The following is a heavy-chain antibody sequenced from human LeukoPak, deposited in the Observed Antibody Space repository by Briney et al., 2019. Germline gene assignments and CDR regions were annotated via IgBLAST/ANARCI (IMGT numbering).Heavy chain of an antibody. D-gene: IGHD2-2*01. CDR2: INWSGGST. V-gene: IGHV3-20*04. J-gene: IGHJ4*02. Sequence: RPGGSLILSCTASGFAFDEHGMSWVRQVPGKGLEWVSGINWSGGSTGYADPLRGRFTISRDNAKNSLYLQMDSLRAEDTALYYCARAPITSPFYFDYWGQGTLVTVSS. CDR1: GFAFDEHG. CDR3: ARAPITSPFYFDY.